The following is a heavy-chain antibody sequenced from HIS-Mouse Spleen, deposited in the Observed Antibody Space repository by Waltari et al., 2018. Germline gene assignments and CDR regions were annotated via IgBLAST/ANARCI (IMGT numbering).Heavy chain of an antibody. V-gene: IGHV3-30*03. CDR3: VVSGS. CDR2: ISYDGSNK. D-gene: IGHD1-26*01. CDR1: GFPFSRYG. Sequence: QVQLVESGGCVVQPGRSLRLSWSASGFPFSRYGMHWVRQAPGKGLEWVAVISYDGSNKYYADSVKGRFTISRDNSKNTLYLQMNSLRAEDTAVYYCVVSGSWGQGTMVTVSS. J-gene: IGHJ3*01.